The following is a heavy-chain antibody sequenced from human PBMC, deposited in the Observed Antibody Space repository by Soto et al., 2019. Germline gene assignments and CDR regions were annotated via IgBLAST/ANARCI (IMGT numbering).Heavy chain of an antibody. J-gene: IGHJ4*02. CDR1: GYTFTGYC. D-gene: IGHD3-3*02. Sequence: VASVKVSCKASGYTFTGYCLHWVRQAPGQGLEWMGWINPNSGGTNYAQKFQGRVTMTRDTSISTAYRELSRLRSDDTAVYYCAILADFVIGYWGQVTLGTVSS. CDR3: AILADFVIGY. V-gene: IGHV1-2*02. CDR2: INPNSGGT.